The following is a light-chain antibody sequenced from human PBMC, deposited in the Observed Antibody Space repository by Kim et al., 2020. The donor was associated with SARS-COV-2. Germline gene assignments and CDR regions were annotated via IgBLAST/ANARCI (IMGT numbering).Light chain of an antibody. CDR3: QSYDSSNHGV. CDR2: EAN. Sequence: KPVTSAGPRSSLSVDSNFEQWYRQRPTSAPPPLNYEANQRPSGVPGRFSGSIDTSSNSASLTISGLKTEDEAVYYCQSYDSSNHGVFGGGTELTVL. J-gene: IGLJ3*02. V-gene: IGLV6-57*03. CDR1: SLSVDSNF.